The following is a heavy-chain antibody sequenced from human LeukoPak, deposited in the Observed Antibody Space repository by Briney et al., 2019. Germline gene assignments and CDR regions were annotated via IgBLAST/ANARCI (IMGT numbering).Heavy chain of an antibody. D-gene: IGHD3-10*01. V-gene: IGHV6-1*01. Sequence: SQTLSLTCAISGDSVSSNSAAWNWIRQSPSRDLEWLGRTYYRSKWYNDYAVSVKSRITINPDTSKNQFSLQLNSVTPEDTAVYYCARSCVGFGELFGGSYYYYYYMDVWGKGTTVTISS. CDR1: GDSVSSNSAA. CDR3: ARSCVGFGELFGGSYYYYYYMDV. CDR2: TYYRSKWYN. J-gene: IGHJ6*03.